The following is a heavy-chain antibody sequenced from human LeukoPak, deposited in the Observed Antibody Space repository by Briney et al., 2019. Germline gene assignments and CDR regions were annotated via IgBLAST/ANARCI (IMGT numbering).Heavy chain of an antibody. CDR1: GGSISSYY. D-gene: IGHD6-13*01. CDR2: IYYSGST. J-gene: IGHJ6*03. CDR3: ASLYSSSRPRYYMDV. V-gene: IGHV4-59*01. Sequence: PSETLSLTCTVSGGSISSYYWSWIRQPPGKGLEWIGYIYYSGSTNYNPSLKSRVTISVDTSKNQFSLKLSSVTAADTAVYYCASLYSSSRPRYYMDVWGKGTTVTVSS.